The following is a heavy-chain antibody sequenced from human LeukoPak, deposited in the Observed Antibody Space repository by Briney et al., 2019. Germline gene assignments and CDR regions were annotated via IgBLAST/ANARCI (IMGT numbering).Heavy chain of an antibody. CDR1: GFTFSDYS. J-gene: IGHJ4*02. CDR3: VRDYGYGSGSYNAD. Sequence: GGSLRLSCAASGFTFSDYSMSWIRQAPGKGLEWVSYIRSSGNTIYYADSVKGRFTISRDNAKNSLYLQMNSLRAEDTAVYYCVRDYGYGSGSYNADWGQGTLVTVSS. CDR2: IRSSGNTI. V-gene: IGHV3-11*04. D-gene: IGHD3-10*01.